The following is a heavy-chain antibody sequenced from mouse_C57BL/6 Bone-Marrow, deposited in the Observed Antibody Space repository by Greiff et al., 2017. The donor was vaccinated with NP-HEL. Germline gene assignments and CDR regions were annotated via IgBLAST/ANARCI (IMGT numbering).Heavy chain of an antibody. J-gene: IGHJ4*01. CDR1: GYTFTSYW. Sequence: QVQLQQSGAELVKPGASVKLSCKASGYTFTSYWMHWVKQRPGRGLEWIGRIDPNSGGTKYNEKFKSKATLTVDKPSSTAYMQLSSLTSEDSAVYYCARSLLLLRSYYYAMDYWGQGTSVTVSS. D-gene: IGHD1-1*01. V-gene: IGHV1-72*01. CDR3: ARSLLLLRSYYYAMDY. CDR2: IDPNSGGT.